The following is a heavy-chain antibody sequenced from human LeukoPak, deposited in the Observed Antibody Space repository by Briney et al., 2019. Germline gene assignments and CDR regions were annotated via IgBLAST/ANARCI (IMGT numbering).Heavy chain of an antibody. CDR1: GGTFSSYA. Sequence: SVTVSCKSSGGTFSSYAINWVRQGPGQGLEWMEGVIPIFDTSNSAQKLQRRITITADKSTSTVYMGLSSLRSEDTAVYYCARDGAGGVNWFDPWGQGTLVTVSS. CDR3: ARDGAGGVNWFDP. D-gene: IGHD3-16*01. J-gene: IGHJ5*02. V-gene: IGHV1-69*06. CDR2: VIPIFDTS.